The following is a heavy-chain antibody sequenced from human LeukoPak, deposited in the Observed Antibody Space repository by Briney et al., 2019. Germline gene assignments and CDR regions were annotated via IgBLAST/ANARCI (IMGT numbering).Heavy chain of an antibody. J-gene: IGHJ4*02. Sequence: GGSLRLSCTASGFTFSNYAMSWVRHAPGKGLEWVSHISGSGDTTHYVDSVKGRFTISRDNSKNMLYLQMNSLRPEDTAVYYCAKDLWFGELSPSDYWGQGTLVTVSS. D-gene: IGHD3-10*01. CDR2: ISGSGDTT. CDR3: AKDLWFGELSPSDY. CDR1: GFTFSNYA. V-gene: IGHV3-23*01.